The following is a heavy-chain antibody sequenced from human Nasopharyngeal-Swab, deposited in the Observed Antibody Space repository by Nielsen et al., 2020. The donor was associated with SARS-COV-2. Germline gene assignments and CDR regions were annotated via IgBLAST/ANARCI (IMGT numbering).Heavy chain of an antibody. J-gene: IGHJ4*02. CDR1: GYTFTGYY. V-gene: IGHV1-2*02. CDR2: INPNSGGT. CDR3: ASSIVVVPAAINY. D-gene: IGHD2-2*02. Sequence: ASLKVSCKASGYTFTGYYMHWVRQAPGQWLEWMGWINPNSGGTNYAQKFQGRVTMTRDTSISTAYMELSRLRSDDTAVYYCASSIVVVPAAINYWGQGTLVTVSS.